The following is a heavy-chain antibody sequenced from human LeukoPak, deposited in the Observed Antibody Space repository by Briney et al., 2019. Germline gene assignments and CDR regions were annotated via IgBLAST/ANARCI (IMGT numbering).Heavy chain of an antibody. CDR2: IIPILGIA. CDR3: ARDHSCSSTSCYVGYYYGMDV. CDR1: GGTFSSYA. V-gene: IGHV1-69*04. D-gene: IGHD2-2*01. Sequence: ASVKVSCKASGGTFSSYAIRWVRQAPGQGLEWMGRIIPILGIANYAQKFQGRVTITADKSTGTAYMELSSLRSEDTAVYYCARDHSCSSTSCYVGYYYGMDVWGQGTTVTVSS. J-gene: IGHJ6*02.